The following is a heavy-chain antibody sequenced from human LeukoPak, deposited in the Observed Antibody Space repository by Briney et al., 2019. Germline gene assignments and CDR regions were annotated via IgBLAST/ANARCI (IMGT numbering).Heavy chain of an antibody. J-gene: IGHJ4*02. CDR3: AGPYYDLLTGYYPYFDS. D-gene: IGHD3-9*01. V-gene: IGHV4-39*07. CDR2: IHHGGST. CDR1: GGSISSSSYY. Sequence: SETLSLTCTVSGGSISSSSYYWGWIRQPPGRALEWIGEIHHGGSTNYTPSLKSRVTISLDTSKKQFSLKLSSVTAADTAVYYCAGPYYDLLTGYYPYFDSWGQGTLVTVSS.